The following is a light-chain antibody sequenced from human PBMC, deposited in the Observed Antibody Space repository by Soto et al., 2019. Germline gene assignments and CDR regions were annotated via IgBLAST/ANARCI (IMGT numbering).Light chain of an antibody. J-gene: IGKJ2*01. CDR3: QQSYSTPPS. CDR2: AAS. Sequence: DIQMTQSPSSLSASVGDRVTITCRASQSISSYLNWYQQKPGKAPKLLIYAASSLQSGVPSRFSGSGSRTDFTLPISSLQPEDFATYYWQQSYSTPPSFGQGTKLEIK. CDR1: QSISSY. V-gene: IGKV1-39*01.